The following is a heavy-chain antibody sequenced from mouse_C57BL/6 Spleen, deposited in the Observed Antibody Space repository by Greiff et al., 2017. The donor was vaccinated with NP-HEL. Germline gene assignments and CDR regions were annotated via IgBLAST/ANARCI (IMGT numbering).Heavy chain of an antibody. CDR3: ARRYYGSSYVGYFDY. V-gene: IGHV1-69*01. Sequence: QVHVKQPGAELVMPGASVKLSCKASGYTFTSYWMHWVKQRPGQGLEWIGEIDPSDSYTNYNQKFKGKSTLTVDKSSSTAYMQLSSLTSEDSAVYYCARRYYGSSYVGYFDYWGQGTTLTVSS. CDR2: IDPSDSYT. J-gene: IGHJ2*01. D-gene: IGHD1-1*01. CDR1: GYTFTSYW.